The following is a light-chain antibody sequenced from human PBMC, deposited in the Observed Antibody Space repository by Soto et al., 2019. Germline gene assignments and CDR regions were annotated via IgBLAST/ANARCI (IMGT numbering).Light chain of an antibody. J-gene: IGKJ2*01. Sequence: DIQMTQSPSSLSASVGDTVTITCRASQSISVHLNWYQQKPGKVPKLLIYAASNLQSGVPSSFSGSGSETDFALTISSLHPEDVATYHCQQSYITPYTFGQGTKLQIK. CDR1: QSISVH. CDR3: QQSYITPYT. V-gene: IGKV1-39*01. CDR2: AAS.